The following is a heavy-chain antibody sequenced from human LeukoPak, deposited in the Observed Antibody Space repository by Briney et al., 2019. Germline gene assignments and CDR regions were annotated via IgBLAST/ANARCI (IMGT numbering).Heavy chain of an antibody. Sequence: GGSLRLSCAASGLSFSSYAMSWVRQAPGKALEWVSALSDSGGSTYYADSVKGRFTISRDNSKNTVYLQMNSLRAEDTAVYYCARDYIVVVPAASHWFDPWGQGTLVTVSS. V-gene: IGHV3-23*01. J-gene: IGHJ5*02. CDR1: GLSFSSYA. CDR3: ARDYIVVVPAASHWFDP. D-gene: IGHD2-2*01. CDR2: LSDSGGST.